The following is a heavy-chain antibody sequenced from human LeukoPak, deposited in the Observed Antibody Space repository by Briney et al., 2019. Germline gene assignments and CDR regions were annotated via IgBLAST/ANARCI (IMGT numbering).Heavy chain of an antibody. CDR3: AKALAVVVTEDAFDI. CDR1: GFTFSSYG. V-gene: IGHV3-30*02. J-gene: IGHJ3*02. CDR2: IRYDGSNK. Sequence: GGSLRLSCAASGFTFSSYGMHWVRQAPGKGLEWVAFIRYDGSNKYYADSVKGRFTISRDNSKNTLYLQMNSLRAEDTAVYYCAKALAVVVTEDAFDIWGQGTMVTVSS. D-gene: IGHD2-21*02.